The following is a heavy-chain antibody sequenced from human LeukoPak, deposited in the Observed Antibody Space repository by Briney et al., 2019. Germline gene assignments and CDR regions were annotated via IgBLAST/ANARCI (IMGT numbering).Heavy chain of an antibody. Sequence: PGGSLRLSCAASGFTFSSYAMSWVRQAPGKGLEWVGRIKSKTDGGTTDYAAPVKGRFTISRDDSKNTLYLQMNSLKTEDTAVYYCTTDNTVTTGYWGQGTLVTVSS. V-gene: IGHV3-15*01. CDR3: TTDNTVTTGY. D-gene: IGHD4-17*01. J-gene: IGHJ4*02. CDR2: IKSKTDGGTT. CDR1: GFTFSSYA.